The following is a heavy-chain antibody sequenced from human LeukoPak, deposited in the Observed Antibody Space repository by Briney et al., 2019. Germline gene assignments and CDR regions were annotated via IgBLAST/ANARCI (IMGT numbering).Heavy chain of an antibody. CDR1: GFTFSDHY. CDR2: ISSAAATT. CDR3: VTYYYDSSGYLAFDY. Sequence: PGGSLRLSCEASGFTFSDHYMAWVRQAPGQGLEWLSYISSAAATTYYPDFVKGRFTISRDNAKNLLFLEMNSLRVEDTAVYYCVTYYYDSSGYLAFDYWGQGTLVTVSS. J-gene: IGHJ4*02. D-gene: IGHD3-22*01. V-gene: IGHV3-11*01.